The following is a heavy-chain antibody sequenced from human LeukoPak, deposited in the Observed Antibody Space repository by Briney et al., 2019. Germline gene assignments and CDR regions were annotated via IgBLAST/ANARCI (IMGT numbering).Heavy chain of an antibody. CDR1: GGSISGGSYY. Sequence: SQTLSLTCTVSGGSISGGSYYWSWIRQPAGKGLEWIGRIYTSGSTNYNPSLKSRVTISVDTSKNQFSLKLSSVTAADTAVYYCARDRAVVPAAISDNYYYYYGMDVWGQGTTVTVSS. V-gene: IGHV4-61*02. D-gene: IGHD2-2*02. J-gene: IGHJ6*02. CDR2: IYTSGST. CDR3: ARDRAVVPAAISDNYYYYYGMDV.